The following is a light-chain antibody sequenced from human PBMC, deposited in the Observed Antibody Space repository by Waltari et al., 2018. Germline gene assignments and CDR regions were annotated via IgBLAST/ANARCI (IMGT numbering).Light chain of an antibody. V-gene: IGLV2-11*01. J-gene: IGLJ3*02. Sequence: QSVLTQPRSVSGSPGQSVPLSCTETSLDVGVYIPASWYQHHPGKAPKLLVFDVTRRPSGVPDRFSGSKSGNTASLTISGLQAEDEADYYCCSYAGGWVFGGGTKLTVL. CDR1: SLDVGVYIP. CDR2: DVT. CDR3: CSYAGGWV.